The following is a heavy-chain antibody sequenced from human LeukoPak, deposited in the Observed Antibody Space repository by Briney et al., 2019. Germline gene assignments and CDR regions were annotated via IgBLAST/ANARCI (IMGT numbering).Heavy chain of an antibody. D-gene: IGHD1-20*01. V-gene: IGHV4-38-2*01. CDR3: ARHVTGQFDY. CDR2: IYHSGST. CDR1: GYSISSGYY. Sequence: SETLSLTCAVSGYSISSGYYWGWIRQPPGKGLEWIGSIYHSGSTYYNPSLKSRVTISVDTSKNQFSLKLSSVTAADTAVYYFARHVTGQFDYWGQGTLVTVSS. J-gene: IGHJ4*02.